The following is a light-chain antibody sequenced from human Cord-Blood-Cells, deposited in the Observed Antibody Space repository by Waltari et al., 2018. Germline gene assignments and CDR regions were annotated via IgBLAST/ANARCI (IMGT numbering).Light chain of an antibody. V-gene: IGKV1-13*02. CDR1: KGISSV. Sequence: ATHLTQSPSSLSPSVEDRVTITCRESKGISSVLTWYQHKPGKAPKLLIYDASSLESGVPSRFSGSGYGTDFTLTISSLQPEDFATYYCQQFNSYPHTFGQGTKLEIK. CDR2: DAS. CDR3: QQFNSYPHT. J-gene: IGKJ2*01.